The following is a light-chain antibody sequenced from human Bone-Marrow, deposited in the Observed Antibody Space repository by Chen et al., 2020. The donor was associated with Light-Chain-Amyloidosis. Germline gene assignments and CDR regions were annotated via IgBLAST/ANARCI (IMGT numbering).Light chain of an antibody. Sequence: SYELTQPPSLGVSPGQTARINCSGDDLPTKYAYWYQQKPGQAPVLVIHRDTERPSGISERFSGSSSGKTATLTISGVQAEDEADYHCQSADSSGTYEVIFGGGTKLTVL. CDR2: RDT. V-gene: IGLV3-25*03. J-gene: IGLJ2*01. CDR1: DLPTKY. CDR3: QSADSSGTYEVI.